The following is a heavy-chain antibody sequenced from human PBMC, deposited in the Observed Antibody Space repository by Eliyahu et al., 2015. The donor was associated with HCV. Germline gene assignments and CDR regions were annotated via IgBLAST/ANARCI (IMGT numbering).Heavy chain of an antibody. Sequence: EVQLLESGGGLVQPGGSLRLSCTASGFTFSNYAMNLVRQGPGKGLGWVSSIRGSGDTTYYADSVKGRFTISRDNSKNTLYLQMNSLRAEDTAVYYCAKAPKTWYYFDYWGQGTLVTVSS. CDR2: IRGSGDTT. CDR1: GFTFSNYA. J-gene: IGHJ4*02. CDR3: AKAPKTWYYFDY. V-gene: IGHV3-23*01.